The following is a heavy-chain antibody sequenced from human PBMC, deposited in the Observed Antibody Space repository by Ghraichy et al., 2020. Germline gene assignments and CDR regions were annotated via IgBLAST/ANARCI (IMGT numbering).Heavy chain of an antibody. D-gene: IGHD2-15*01. CDR2: INHSGST. Sequence: ESLNISCAVYGGSFSGYYWSWIRQPPGKGLEWIGEINHSGSTNYNPSLKSRVTISVDTSKNQFSLKLSSVTAADTAVYYCAGVVVAATPYFDYWGQGTLVTVSS. J-gene: IGHJ4*02. CDR3: AGVVVAATPYFDY. CDR1: GGSFSGYY. V-gene: IGHV4-34*01.